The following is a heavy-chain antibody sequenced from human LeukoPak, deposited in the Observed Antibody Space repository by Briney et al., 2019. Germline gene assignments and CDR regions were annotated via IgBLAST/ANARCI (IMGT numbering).Heavy chain of an antibody. J-gene: IGHJ4*02. V-gene: IGHV4-59*01. CDR2: IYYSGST. CDR1: GGSISSYY. CDR3: TGGPWIRCDY. D-gene: IGHD5-12*01. Sequence: SETLSLTCTVSGGSISSYYWSWIRQPPGKGLEWIGYIYYSGSTNYNPSLKSRVTISVDTSKNQFSLKLSSVTAADTAVYYCTGGPWIRCDYWGQGTLVTVSS.